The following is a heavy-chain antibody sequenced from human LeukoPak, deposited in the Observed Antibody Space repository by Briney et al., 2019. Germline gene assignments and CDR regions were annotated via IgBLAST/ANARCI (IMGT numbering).Heavy chain of an antibody. D-gene: IGHD3-3*01. CDR1: GDSISSGDYY. V-gene: IGHV4-30-4*01. J-gene: IGHJ1*01. CDR2: IYYSGST. Sequence: PSETLSLTCTVSGDSISSGDYYWKWIRQPPGKGLEWIGYIYYSGSTYYNPSLKSRVTISVDTSKNQFSLKLSSVTAADTAVYYCARSPSRYDFWSGDPEYFQHWGQGTLVTVSS. CDR3: ARSPSRYDFWSGDPEYFQH.